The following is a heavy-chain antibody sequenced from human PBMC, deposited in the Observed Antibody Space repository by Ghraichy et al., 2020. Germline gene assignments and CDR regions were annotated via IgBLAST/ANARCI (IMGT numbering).Heavy chain of an antibody. CDR2: ISGSGGST. J-gene: IGHJ3*02. Sequence: GSLRLSCAASGFTFSNYAMSWVRQAPGKGLEWVSTISGSGGSTFYANSVKGRFTISRDKSKNTLYLQMNSLRAEDTAVYYCARLTTVTPRKAFDIWGQGTMVTVSS. CDR1: GFTFSNYA. D-gene: IGHD4-11*01. CDR3: ARLTTVTPRKAFDI. V-gene: IGHV3-23*01.